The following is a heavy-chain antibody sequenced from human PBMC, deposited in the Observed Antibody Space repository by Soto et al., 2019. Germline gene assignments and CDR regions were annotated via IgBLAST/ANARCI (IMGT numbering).Heavy chain of an antibody. D-gene: IGHD6-19*01. J-gene: IGHJ4*02. Sequence: GGSLRLSCSASGFTFNTYAMSWVRQAPGKGLEWVSAISGSGGSTYYADSVKGRFTISRDNSKNTLYLQMNSLRAEDTAVYYCAKSAVAGTFGYWGQGTLVTVSS. CDR2: ISGSGGST. CDR3: AKSAVAGTFGY. CDR1: GFTFNTYA. V-gene: IGHV3-23*01.